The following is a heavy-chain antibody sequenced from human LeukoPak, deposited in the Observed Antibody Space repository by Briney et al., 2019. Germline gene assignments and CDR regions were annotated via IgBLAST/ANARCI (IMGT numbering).Heavy chain of an antibody. CDR1: GYTFTGYY. CDR3: ARLGYCSSTSCFDY. CDR2: INPNSGGT. V-gene: IGHV1-2*02. Sequence: ASVKVSCKASGYTFTGYYMHWERQAPGQGLEWMGWINPNSGGTNYAQKFQGRVTMTRDTSISTAYMELSRLRSDDTAVYYCARLGYCSSTSCFDYWGQGTLVTVSS. D-gene: IGHD2-2*01. J-gene: IGHJ4*02.